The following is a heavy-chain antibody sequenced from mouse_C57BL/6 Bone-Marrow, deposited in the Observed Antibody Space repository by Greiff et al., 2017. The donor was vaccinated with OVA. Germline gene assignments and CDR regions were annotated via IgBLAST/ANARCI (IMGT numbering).Heavy chain of an antibody. CDR1: GYTFTSYW. CDR2: IHPNSGST. CDR3: ALFTTVVALDY. Sequence: QVQLQQPGAELVKPGASVKLSCKASGYTFTSYWMHWVKQRPGQGLEWIGMIHPNSGSTNYNEKFKSKATLTVDKSSSTAYMQLSSLTSEDSAVYYCALFTTVVALDYWGQGTTLTVSS. V-gene: IGHV1-64*01. J-gene: IGHJ2*01. D-gene: IGHD1-1*01.